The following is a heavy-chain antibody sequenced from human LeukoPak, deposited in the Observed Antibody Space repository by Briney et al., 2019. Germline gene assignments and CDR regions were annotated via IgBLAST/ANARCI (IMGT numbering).Heavy chain of an antibody. CDR1: GFTFSDRY. V-gene: IGHV3-15*01. J-gene: IGHJ6*03. Sequence: PGGSLRLSCAASGFTFSDRYMDWVRQAPGKGLEWVGRIRSKTDGGTTDYAAPVKGRFTISRDDSRNTLYLQMNSLKTEDTAVYSCTTLEWLYYMDVWGKGTTVTVSS. CDR3: TTLEWLYYMDV. CDR2: IRSKTDGGTT. D-gene: IGHD3-3*01.